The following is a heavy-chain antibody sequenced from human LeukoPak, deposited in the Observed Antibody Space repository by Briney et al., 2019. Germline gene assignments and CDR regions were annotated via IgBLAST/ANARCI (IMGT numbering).Heavy chain of an antibody. J-gene: IGHJ4*02. CDR1: GGTFSSYA. V-gene: IGHV1-46*01. CDR3: ARHPNSNWDY. Sequence: ASVKVSCKASGGTFSSYAISWVRQAPGQGLEWMGIINPSGGSTSYAQKFQGRVTMTRDTSTSTVYMELSSLRSEDTAVYYCARHPNSNWDYWGQGTLVTVSS. D-gene: IGHD6-13*01. CDR2: INPSGGST.